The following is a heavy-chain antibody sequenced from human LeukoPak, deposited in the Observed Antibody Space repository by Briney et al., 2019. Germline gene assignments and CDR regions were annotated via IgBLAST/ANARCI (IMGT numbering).Heavy chain of an antibody. J-gene: IGHJ3*02. CDR3: AGPPQASSFDI. D-gene: IGHD3-10*01. Sequence: GGSLRLSCAASGFTFDDYGMSWVRQAPGKGLEWVANIKPDGTEKNYVDSVKGRFTISRDNAKNSLFLQMNSLRAEDTAIYYCAGPPQASSFDIWGQGTMVTVSS. CDR1: GFTFDDYG. CDR2: IKPDGTEK. V-gene: IGHV3-7*01.